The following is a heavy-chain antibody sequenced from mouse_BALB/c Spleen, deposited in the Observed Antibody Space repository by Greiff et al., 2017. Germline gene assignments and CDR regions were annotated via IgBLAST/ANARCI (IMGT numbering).Heavy chain of an antibody. V-gene: IGHV3-2*02. CDR3: ARKGNDLFDV. J-gene: IGHJ1*01. CDR2: RSYSGRT. CDR1: GYSITSDYA. Sequence: EVKLQESGPGLVKPSQSLSLTCTVTGYSITSDYAWNWSRQLPGNKLEWMGYRSYSGRTSYNPSLKSRISITRDTSKNQFFLQLNSVTTEDTATYDCARKGNDLFDVWGAGTTVTVSS.